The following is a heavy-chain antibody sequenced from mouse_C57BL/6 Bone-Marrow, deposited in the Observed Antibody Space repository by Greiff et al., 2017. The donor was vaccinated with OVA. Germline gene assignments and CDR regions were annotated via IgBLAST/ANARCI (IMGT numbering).Heavy chain of an antibody. CDR2: IRSKSNNYAT. D-gene: IGHD1-1*01. CDR3: VRPIRDYYGSSYGDAMDY. J-gene: IGHJ4*01. V-gene: IGHV10-1*01. CDR1: GFSFNTYA. Sequence: GGGLVQPKGSLKLSCAASGFSFNTYAMNWVRQAPGKGLEWVARIRSKSNNYATYYADSVKDRFTISRDDSESMLYLQMNNLKTEDTAMYYCVRPIRDYYGSSYGDAMDYWGQGTSVTVSS.